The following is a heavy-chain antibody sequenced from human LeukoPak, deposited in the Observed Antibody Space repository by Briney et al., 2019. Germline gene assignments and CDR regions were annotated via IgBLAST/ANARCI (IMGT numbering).Heavy chain of an antibody. CDR2: ISGSGGST. Sequence: GGSLRLSCAASGFTFSSYATSWVRQAPGKGLEWVSAISGSGGSTYYADSVEGRFTISRDNYKNTLYLQMNTLRAEDTAVYYCAKDRLRGRYFDWLLYWGQGTLVTVSS. D-gene: IGHD3-9*01. CDR3: AKDRLRGRYFDWLLY. V-gene: IGHV3-23*01. CDR1: GFTFSSYA. J-gene: IGHJ4*02.